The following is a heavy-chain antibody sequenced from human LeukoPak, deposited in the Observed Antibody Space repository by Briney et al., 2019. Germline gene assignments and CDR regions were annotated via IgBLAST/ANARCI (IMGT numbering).Heavy chain of an antibody. J-gene: IGHJ4*02. CDR1: GFSFSSYG. V-gene: IGHV3-23*01. CDR2: ISGSGGST. CDR3: AKSGYNRFDY. Sequence: GGTLRLSCVGSGFSFSSYGMTWVRQAPGKGLEWVSGISGSGGSTYYADSVKGRFIISRDNSKNTLYLQMNSLRAEDTAVYYCAKSGYNRFDYWGQGTLVTVSS. D-gene: IGHD5-24*01.